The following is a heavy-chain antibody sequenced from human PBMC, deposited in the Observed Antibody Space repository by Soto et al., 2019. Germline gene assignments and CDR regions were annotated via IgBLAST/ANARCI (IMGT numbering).Heavy chain of an antibody. J-gene: IGHJ6*02. CDR2: IYYSGST. D-gene: IGHD1-7*01. Sequence: TLSLTCTVSGGSISSGDYYWSWIRQPPGKGLEWIGYIYYSGSTYYNPSLKSRVTISVDTSKNQFSLKLSSVTAADTAVYYCARAYNWNYVDYYYGMDVWGQGTTVTVSS. CDR3: ARAYNWNYVDYYYGMDV. CDR1: GGSISSGDYY. V-gene: IGHV4-30-4*01.